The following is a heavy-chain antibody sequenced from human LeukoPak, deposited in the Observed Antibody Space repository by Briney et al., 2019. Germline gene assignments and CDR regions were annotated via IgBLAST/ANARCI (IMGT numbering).Heavy chain of an antibody. V-gene: IGHV4-34*01. CDR3: ARESITMVRGTRMDV. D-gene: IGHD3-10*01. Sequence: SETLSLTCAVYGGSFSGYYWSWIRQPPGKGLEWIGEINHSGSTNYNPSLKSRVTTSVDTSKNQFSLKLSSVTAADTAVYYCARESITMVRGTRMDVWGQGTTVTVSS. CDR1: GGSFSGYY. CDR2: INHSGST. J-gene: IGHJ6*02.